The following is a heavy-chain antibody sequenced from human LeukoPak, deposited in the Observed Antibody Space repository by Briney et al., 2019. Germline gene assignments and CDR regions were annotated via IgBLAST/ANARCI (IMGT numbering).Heavy chain of an antibody. CDR3: ARVSRITFDY. D-gene: IGHD1-14*01. CDR1: GGSITSYY. J-gene: IGHJ4*02. Sequence: SETLSPTCTVSGGSITSYYWSWIRQPPGKGLEWIGYIYYSGSTNYNPSLKSRVTISVDTSKNQFSLKLSSVTAADTAVYYCARVSRITFDYWGQGTLVTVSS. V-gene: IGHV4-59*01. CDR2: IYYSGST.